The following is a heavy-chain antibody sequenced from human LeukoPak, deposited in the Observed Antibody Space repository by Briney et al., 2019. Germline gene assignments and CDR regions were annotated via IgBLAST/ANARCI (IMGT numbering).Heavy chain of an antibody. D-gene: IGHD2-2*01. CDR3: ARGSSDAFYI. Sequence: PGGSLRLSCAASGFTVSSNYMSWVRQAPGKGLEWVSVIYSGGSTYYADSVKGRFTIFRDNSRNTLYLQMNSLRAEDTAVYYCARGSSDAFYIWGQGTMVTVSS. V-gene: IGHV3-53*01. CDR2: IYSGGST. CDR1: GFTVSSNY. J-gene: IGHJ3*02.